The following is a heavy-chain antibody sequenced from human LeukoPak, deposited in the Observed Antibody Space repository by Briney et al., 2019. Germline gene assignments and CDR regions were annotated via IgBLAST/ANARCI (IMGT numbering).Heavy chain of an antibody. CDR2: IYYSGST. D-gene: IGHD6-19*01. J-gene: IGHJ3*02. CDR3: ARRPVAGAFDI. CDR1: GGSISSSNYY. Sequence: SETLSLTCTVSGGSISSSNYYWGWIRQPPGKGLGWIGSIYYSGSTYYNPSLKRRVTISVDTSKNQFSLKLSSVTAADTAVYYCARRPVAGAFDIWGQGTMVTVSS. V-gene: IGHV4-39*01.